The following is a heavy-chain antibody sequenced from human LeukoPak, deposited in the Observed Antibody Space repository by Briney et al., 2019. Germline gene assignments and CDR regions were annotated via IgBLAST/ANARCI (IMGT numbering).Heavy chain of an antibody. J-gene: IGHJ4*02. CDR2: ISASGGST. V-gene: IGHV3-23*01. CDR3: AKEFAHTAMVDY. CDR1: GFTFSSYA. D-gene: IGHD5-18*01. Sequence: GGSLRLSCAASGFTFSSYAMNWVRQAPGEGLEWVSAISASGGSTYYADSVKGRFTISRDNSKSTLYLQMNSLRAEDTAVYYCAKEFAHTAMVDYWGQGTLVTVSS.